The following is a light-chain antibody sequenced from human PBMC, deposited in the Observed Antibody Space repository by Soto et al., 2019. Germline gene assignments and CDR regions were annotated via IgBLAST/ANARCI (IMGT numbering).Light chain of an antibody. CDR2: GAS. CDR3: QHYGGSQGT. J-gene: IGKJ1*01. CDR1: QSVASSS. V-gene: IGKV3-20*01. Sequence: IVLTQSPGTLSVSAGERATLSCRASQSVASSSIAWYQQKLGQAPRLLIYGASNRATGIPDRFSGSGSGTDCTLTFSRLRTEDVAVYDCQHYGGSQGTFGQGTKVDIK.